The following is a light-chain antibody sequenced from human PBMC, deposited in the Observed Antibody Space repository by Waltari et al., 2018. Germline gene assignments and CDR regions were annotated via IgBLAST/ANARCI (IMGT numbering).Light chain of an antibody. CDR1: INDIGYYNF. CDR3: ASYTNTNTII. CDR2: DVT. V-gene: IGLV2-14*03. J-gene: IGLJ2*01. Sequence: QSALTQPASVSGSPGQSITISCTGTINDIGYYNFVSWYQQHPGKAPRLILFDVTRWPSGVSHRFSGSKSGSAASLTISGLQAEDEADYYCASYTNTNTIIFGEGTKVAVL.